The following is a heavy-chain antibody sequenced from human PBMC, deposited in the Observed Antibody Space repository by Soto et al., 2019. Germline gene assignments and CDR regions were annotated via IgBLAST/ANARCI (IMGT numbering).Heavy chain of an antibody. V-gene: IGHV3-9*01. CDR2: ITWNSGTI. Sequence: EVQLVESGGGLVQPGRSLRLSCAASGFTFDDFAMHWVWQPPGKGLEWVSIITWNSGTIAYADSVKGRFTISRDNAKNSLYLQMNSLRAEDTALYFCAKDSGRDGYTPFDYWGQGTLVIVSS. J-gene: IGHJ4*02. CDR3: AKDSGRDGYTPFDY. D-gene: IGHD5-12*01. CDR1: GFTFDDFA.